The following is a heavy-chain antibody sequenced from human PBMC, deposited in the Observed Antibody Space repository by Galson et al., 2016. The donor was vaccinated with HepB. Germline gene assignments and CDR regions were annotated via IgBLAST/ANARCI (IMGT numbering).Heavy chain of an antibody. CDR2: IITMFHTT. V-gene: IGHV1-69*13. D-gene: IGHD5/OR15-5a*01. CDR1: GGTFTSYA. Sequence: SVKVSCKASGGTFTSYAISWVRQAPGQGLEWMGGIITMFHTTRYAQKFRGRVTITADESTSTAYMELSSLRYEDTAVYYCARSPILSTTLDYWGQGTLVTVSS. J-gene: IGHJ4*02. CDR3: ARSPILSTTLDY.